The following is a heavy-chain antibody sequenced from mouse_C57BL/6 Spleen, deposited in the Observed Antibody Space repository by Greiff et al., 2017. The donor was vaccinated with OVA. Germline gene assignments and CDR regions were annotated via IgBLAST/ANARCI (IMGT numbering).Heavy chain of an antibody. D-gene: IGHD3-2*02. J-gene: IGHJ3*01. V-gene: IGHV1-61*01. Sequence: QVQLQQPGAELVRPGSSVKLSCKASGYTFTSYWMDWVKQRPGQGLEWIGNIYPSDSETHYNQKFKDKATLTVDKSSSTAYMQLSSLTPEDSAVYYCARTAQATPAYWGQGTLVTVSA. CDR3: ARTAQATPAY. CDR2: IYPSDSET. CDR1: GYTFTSYW.